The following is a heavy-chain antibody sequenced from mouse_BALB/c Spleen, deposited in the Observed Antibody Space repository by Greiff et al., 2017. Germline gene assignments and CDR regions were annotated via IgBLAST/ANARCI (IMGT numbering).Heavy chain of an antibody. Sequence: ESGPGLVKPSQSLSLTCTVTGYSITSDYAWNWIRQFPGNKLEWMGYISYSGSTSYNPSLKSRISITRDTSKNQFFLQLNSVTTEDTATYYCARRTTVGDYWGQGTSVTVSS. CDR1: GYSITSDYA. CDR3: ARRTTVGDY. J-gene: IGHJ4*01. V-gene: IGHV3-2*02. D-gene: IGHD1-1*01. CDR2: ISYSGST.